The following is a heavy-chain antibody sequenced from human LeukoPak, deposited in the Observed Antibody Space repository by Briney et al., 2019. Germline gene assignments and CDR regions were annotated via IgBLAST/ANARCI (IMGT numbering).Heavy chain of an antibody. CDR3: ARGISGWYYIGAFDI. CDR2: IIPIFGTA. V-gene: IGHV1-69*13. CDR1: GGTFSSYA. D-gene: IGHD6-19*01. Sequence: SVKVSCKASGGTFSSYAISWVRQAPGQGLEWMGGIIPIFGTANYAQKFQGRVTITADESTSTAYMELSSLRSEDTAVYYCARGISGWYYIGAFDIWAQGTMVTVSS. J-gene: IGHJ3*02.